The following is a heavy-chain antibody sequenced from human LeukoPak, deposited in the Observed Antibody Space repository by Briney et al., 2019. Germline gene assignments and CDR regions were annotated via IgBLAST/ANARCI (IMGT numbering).Heavy chain of an antibody. Sequence: PSETLSLTCAVYGGSFSGYYWSWIRQPPGKGLEWIGEINHSGSTNYNPSLKSRVTISVDTSKNQFSLKLSSVTAADTAVYYCAIITLGNWNLHPFDYWGQGTLVTVSS. CDR3: AIITLGNWNLHPFDY. CDR1: GGSFSGYY. D-gene: IGHD1-7*01. V-gene: IGHV4-34*01. CDR2: INHSGST. J-gene: IGHJ4*02.